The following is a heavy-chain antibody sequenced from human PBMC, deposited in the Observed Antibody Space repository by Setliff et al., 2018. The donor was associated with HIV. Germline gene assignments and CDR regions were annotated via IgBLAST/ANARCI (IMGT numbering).Heavy chain of an antibody. CDR2: INSDGSST. J-gene: IGHJ4*02. CDR3: ARGPTVTTTGGGLFFDY. V-gene: IGHV3-74*01. Sequence: PGESLKISCAASGFTFSSYWMHWVRQAPGKGLVWVSRINSDGSSTSYADSVKGRFTISRDNAKSTLYLQMNSLRAEDTAVYYCARGPTVTTTGGGLFFDYWGQGTLVTSPQ. D-gene: IGHD4-17*01. CDR1: GFTFSSYW.